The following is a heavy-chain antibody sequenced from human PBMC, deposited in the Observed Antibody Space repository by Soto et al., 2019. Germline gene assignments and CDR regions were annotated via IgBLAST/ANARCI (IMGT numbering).Heavy chain of an antibody. CDR2: IWYDGSNK. J-gene: IGHJ4*02. V-gene: IGHV3-33*01. Sequence: QVQLVESGGGVVQPGRSLRLSCAASGFTFSSYGMHWVRQAPGKGLEWVAVIWYDGSNKYYADSVKGRFTISRDNSKNTLYLQMNSLRAEDTAVYYCAREIVVAGYYFDYWGQGTLVTVSS. CDR3: AREIVVAGYYFDY. CDR1: GFTFSSYG. D-gene: IGHD6-19*01.